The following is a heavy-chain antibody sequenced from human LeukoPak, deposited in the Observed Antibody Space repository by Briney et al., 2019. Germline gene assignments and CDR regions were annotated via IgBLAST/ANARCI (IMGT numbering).Heavy chain of an antibody. CDR3: ARYCSSTSCYEEIFDY. Sequence: ASVKISCKASGYSFTNYYMHWVRQAPGQGLEWMGVINPSGGSTNYAQKFQGRVTMTRDTFTSTVYMELSSLRSEDTAVYYCARYCSSTSCYEEIFDYWGQGTLVTVSS. CDR1: GYSFTNYY. J-gene: IGHJ4*02. CDR2: INPSGGST. V-gene: IGHV1-46*01. D-gene: IGHD2-2*01.